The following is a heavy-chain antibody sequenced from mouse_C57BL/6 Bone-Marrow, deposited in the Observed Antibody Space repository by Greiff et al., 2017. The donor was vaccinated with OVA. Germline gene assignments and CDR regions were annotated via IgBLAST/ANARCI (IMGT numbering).Heavy chain of an antibody. D-gene: IGHD2-1*01. CDR3: AREDGNWFAY. Sequence: QVQLKESGAELARPGASVKMSCKASGYTFTSYTMHWVKQRPGQGLEWIGYINPSSGYTKYNQKFKDKATLTADKSSSTAYMQLSSLTSEDSAVYYCAREDGNWFAYWGQGNLVTVSA. J-gene: IGHJ3*01. CDR1: GYTFTSYT. V-gene: IGHV1-4*01. CDR2: INPSSGYT.